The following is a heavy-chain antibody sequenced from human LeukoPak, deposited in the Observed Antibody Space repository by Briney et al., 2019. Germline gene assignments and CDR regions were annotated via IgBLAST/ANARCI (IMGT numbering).Heavy chain of an antibody. CDR1: GFTFDDYG. D-gene: IGHD3-10*01. J-gene: IGHJ5*02. V-gene: IGHV3-20*01. CDR3: ARYMGNWFDP. Sequence: GGSLRLSCAASGFTFDDYGMRWVRPAPGNGLEWVSGINWNGGSTGYADSVKGRFTISRDNAKNSLYLQMNSLRAEDTALYHCARYMGNWFDPWGQGTLVTVSS. CDR2: INWNGGST.